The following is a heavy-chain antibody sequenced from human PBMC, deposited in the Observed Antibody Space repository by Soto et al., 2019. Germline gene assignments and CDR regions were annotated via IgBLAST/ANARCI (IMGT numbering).Heavy chain of an antibody. D-gene: IGHD5-18*01. CDR3: AREGLWNTNWFDP. CDR2: IYYSGST. V-gene: IGHV4-59*01. J-gene: IGHJ5*02. Sequence: SETLSLTCTVSGGSISSYYWSWIRQPPGKGLEWIGYIYYSGSTNYNPSLKSRVTISVDTSKNQFSLKLSSVTAADTAVYYCAREGLWNTNWFDPWGQGTLVTVSS. CDR1: GGSISSYY.